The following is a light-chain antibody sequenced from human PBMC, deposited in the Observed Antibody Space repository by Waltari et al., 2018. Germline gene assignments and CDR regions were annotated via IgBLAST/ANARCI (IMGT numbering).Light chain of an antibody. J-gene: IGLJ2*01. CDR1: SSDVGCHNS. CDR3: SSYTSSSTPHVV. V-gene: IGLV2-14*01. CDR2: DFR. Sequence: QSALPQPPSVSGSPGQSITISCTGTSSDVGCHNSYLRYQQHPGNAPKLLIYDFRKRPSGVSNRFSDSKSGNTASLTISGLQAEDEADYYCSSYTSSSTPHVVFGGGTKLTVL.